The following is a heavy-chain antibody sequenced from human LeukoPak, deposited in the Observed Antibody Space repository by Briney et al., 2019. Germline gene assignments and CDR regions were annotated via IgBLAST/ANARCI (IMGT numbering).Heavy chain of an antibody. CDR1: GGSFSGYY. CDR2: INHSGST. Sequence: SETLSLTCAVYGGSFSGYYWSWIRQPPGKGLEWIGEINHSGSTYYNPSLKSRGTISVDTSKNQFSLKLSSVTAADTAVYYCASYSGSYYFDYWGQGTLVTVSP. V-gene: IGHV4-34*01. D-gene: IGHD1-26*01. CDR3: ASYSGSYYFDY. J-gene: IGHJ4*02.